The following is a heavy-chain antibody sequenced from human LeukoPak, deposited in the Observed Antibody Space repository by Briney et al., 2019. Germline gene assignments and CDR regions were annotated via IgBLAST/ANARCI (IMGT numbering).Heavy chain of an antibody. CDR1: GFTLGIYA. CDR3: AKVRKGVGAFDI. J-gene: IGHJ3*02. D-gene: IGHD3-16*01. V-gene: IGHV3-23*01. Sequence: GGSLRLSCAASGFTLGIYAMSWVRQAPGKGLEWVSGITNTGLTTYYIDSVKGRFTISRDSSKNTLNLQMDSLRTEDTAVYYCAKVRKGVGAFDIWGQGIMVTVSS. CDR2: ITNTGLTT.